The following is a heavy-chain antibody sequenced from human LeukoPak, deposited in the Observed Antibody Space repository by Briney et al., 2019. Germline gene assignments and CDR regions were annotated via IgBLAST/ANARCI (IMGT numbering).Heavy chain of an antibody. J-gene: IGHJ6*04. Sequence: SETLSLTCTVSGGSISSSSYYWGWIRQPPGKGLEWIGSIYYSGSTYYNPSLKSRVIISVDTSKNQFSLKLSSVTAADTAVYYCARDLGAHRAVLMVYGDVWGKGTTVTVSS. CDR3: ARDLGAHRAVLMVYGDV. CDR1: GGSISSSSYY. V-gene: IGHV4-39*07. CDR2: IYYSGST. D-gene: IGHD2-8*01.